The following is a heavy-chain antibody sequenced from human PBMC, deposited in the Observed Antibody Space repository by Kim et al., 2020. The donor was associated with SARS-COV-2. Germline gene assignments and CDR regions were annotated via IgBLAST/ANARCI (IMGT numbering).Heavy chain of an antibody. CDR3: ARGDYDSSGYYGGVFDY. V-gene: IGHV4-59*01. CDR1: GGSISSYY. Sequence: SETLSLTCTVSGGSISSYYWSWIRQPPGKGLEWIGYIYYSGSTNYTPSLKSRVTISVDTSKNQFSLKLSSVTAADTAVYYCARGDYDSSGYYGGVFDYWG. CDR2: IYYSGST. D-gene: IGHD3-22*01. J-gene: IGHJ4*01.